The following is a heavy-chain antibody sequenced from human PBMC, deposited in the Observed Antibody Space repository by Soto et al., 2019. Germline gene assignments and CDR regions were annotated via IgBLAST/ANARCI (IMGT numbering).Heavy chain of an antibody. V-gene: IGHV1-2*04. Sequence: GASVKVSCKASGYTFTGCYMHWVQQAPGQGLEWMGWVRPNSGGTDYAQKFQGWVTMTRDTSISTAYMELSRLRSADTAVYYCARGGSYGDYFAFEIWGQGTMVTVSS. J-gene: IGHJ3*02. CDR1: GYTFTGCY. CDR3: ARGGSYGDYFAFEI. CDR2: VRPNSGGT. D-gene: IGHD4-17*01.